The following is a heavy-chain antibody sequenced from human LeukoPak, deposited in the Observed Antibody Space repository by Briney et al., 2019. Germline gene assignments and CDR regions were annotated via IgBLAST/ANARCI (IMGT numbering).Heavy chain of an antibody. J-gene: IGHJ4*02. CDR2: IYYSGST. CDR3: AREVSGYYDSSGYYFFDY. D-gene: IGHD3-22*01. V-gene: IGHV4-31*03. Sequence: SQTLSLTCTVSGGSISSGGYYWSWIRQHPGKGLEWIGYIYYSGSTYYNPSLKSRVTISVDTSKNQFSLKLSSVTAVDTAVYYCAREVSGYYDSSGYYFFDYWGQGTLVTVSS. CDR1: GGSISSGGYY.